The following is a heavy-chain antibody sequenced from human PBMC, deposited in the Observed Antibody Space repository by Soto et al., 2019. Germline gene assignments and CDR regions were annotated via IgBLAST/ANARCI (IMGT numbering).Heavy chain of an antibody. V-gene: IGHV3-23*01. Sequence: GGSLRLSCAASGFTFSSYAMSWVRQAPGKGLEWVSAISGSGGSTYYADSVKGRFTISRDNSKNTLYLQMNSLRAEDTAVYYCAKGGLGYCSSTSCFRDYYYYYYMDVWGKGTTVTVSS. CDR1: GFTFSSYA. D-gene: IGHD2-2*01. J-gene: IGHJ6*03. CDR3: AKGGLGYCSSTSCFRDYYYYYYMDV. CDR2: ISGSGGST.